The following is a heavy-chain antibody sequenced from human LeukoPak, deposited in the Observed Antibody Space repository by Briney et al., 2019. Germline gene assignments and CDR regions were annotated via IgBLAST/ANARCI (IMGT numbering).Heavy chain of an antibody. CDR2: IYHGGST. CDR3: ARVRGNWFDP. CDR1: GYSISSGYY. J-gene: IGHJ5*02. V-gene: IGHV4-38-2*02. Sequence: SETLSLTCTVSGYSISSGYYWGWIRQPPGKGLEWIGSIYHGGSTYYNPSLKSRVTISVDTSKNQFSLKLSSVTAADTAVYYCARVRGNWFDPWGQGTLVTVSS.